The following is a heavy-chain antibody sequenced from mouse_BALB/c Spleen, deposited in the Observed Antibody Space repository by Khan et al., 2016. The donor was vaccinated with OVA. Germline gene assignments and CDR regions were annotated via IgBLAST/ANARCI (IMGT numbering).Heavy chain of an antibody. CDR2: IWAGGST. CDR3: ARSKYLARY. V-gene: IGHV2-9*02. CDR1: GYSLTRYG. Sequence: QVQLKESGPGLVAPSQSLSITCTVSGYSLTRYGVHWVRKPPGKGLEWLGLIWAGGSTYYNWALMSRLSTSIDNSKSLVSLIMSSLQTDDTALYYCARSKYLARYWGQGTTLTVSS. D-gene: IGHD3-3*01. J-gene: IGHJ2*01.